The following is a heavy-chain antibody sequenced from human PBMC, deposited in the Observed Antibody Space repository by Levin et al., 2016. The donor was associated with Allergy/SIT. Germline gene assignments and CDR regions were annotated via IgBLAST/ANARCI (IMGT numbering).Heavy chain of an antibody. D-gene: IGHD3-9*01. J-gene: IGHJ6*03. V-gene: IGHV3-21*01. CDR2: ISSSSSYI. Sequence: WIRQPPGKGLEWVSSISSSSSYIYYADSVKGRFTISRDNAKNSLYLQMNSLRAEDTAVYYCARGPPYDILTGYYHYYYMDVWGKGTTVTVSS. CDR3: ARGPPYDILTGYYHYYYMDV.